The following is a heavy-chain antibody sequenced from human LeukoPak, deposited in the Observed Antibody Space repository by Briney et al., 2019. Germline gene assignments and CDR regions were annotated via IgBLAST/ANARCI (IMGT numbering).Heavy chain of an antibody. CDR3: AKDQGSPRPPVRPGWFDP. Sequence: GGSLRLSCAASGFTFSGYWMHWVRQGPGKGLVWVSRIHSDGSNTSYADSVKGRFTISRDNAKNTLYLQMNSLRAEDTAVYYCAKDQGSPRPPVRPGWFDPWGQGTLVTVSS. CDR2: IHSDGSNT. D-gene: IGHD2-8*01. J-gene: IGHJ5*02. CDR1: GFTFSGYW. V-gene: IGHV3-74*01.